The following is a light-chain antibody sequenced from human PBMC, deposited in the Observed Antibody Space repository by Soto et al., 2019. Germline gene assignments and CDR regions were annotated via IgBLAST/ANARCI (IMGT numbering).Light chain of an antibody. CDR2: SNN. Sequence: QSVLTQPPSASGTPGQRVTISCSGSSSKIGSNTVNWYQQVPGTAPKLLIYSNNQRPSGVPDRFSGSKSGTSASLAISGLQSEDEADDSCAAWDDSLNGPVFGGGTKVTVL. J-gene: IGLJ2*01. V-gene: IGLV1-44*01. CDR3: AAWDDSLNGPV. CDR1: SSKIGSNT.